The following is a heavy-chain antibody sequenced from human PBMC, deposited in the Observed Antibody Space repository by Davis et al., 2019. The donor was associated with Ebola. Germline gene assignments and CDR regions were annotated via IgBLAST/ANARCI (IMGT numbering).Heavy chain of an antibody. D-gene: IGHD6-19*01. Sequence: GESLKISCAASGFSVSGTYVSWVRQAPGKGLDWVSVMYTACTTRCTDYADSVKGRFIVSRDNSKNTVFLQMNSLRVEDTAVYYCVRHYSTVWYHYDYFDYWGQGVLVTVSS. J-gene: IGHJ4*02. CDR2: MYTACTT. V-gene: IGHV3-66*04. CDR3: VRHYSTVWYHYDYFDY. CDR1: GFSVSGTY.